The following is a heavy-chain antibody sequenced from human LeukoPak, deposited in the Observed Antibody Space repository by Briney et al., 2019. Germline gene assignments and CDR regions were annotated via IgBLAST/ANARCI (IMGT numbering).Heavy chain of an antibody. D-gene: IGHD6-13*01. CDR1: GGSISSYY. Sequence: PSETLSLTCTVSGGSISSYYWSWIRQPPGKGLEWIGEINHSGSTNYNPSLKSRVTISVDTSKNQFSLKLSSVTAADTAVYYCASAHGYSSSWYVVWGQGTLVTVSS. CDR3: ASAHGYSSSWYVV. J-gene: IGHJ4*02. V-gene: IGHV4-34*01. CDR2: INHSGST.